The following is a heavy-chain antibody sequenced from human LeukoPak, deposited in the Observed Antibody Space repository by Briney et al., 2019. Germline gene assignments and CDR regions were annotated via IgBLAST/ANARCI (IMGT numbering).Heavy chain of an antibody. CDR3: AREPTGTYYFDY. CDR1: GFTFSSYA. Sequence: GGSLRLSCAASGFTFSSYAMHWVRQAPGKGLGWVAVISYDGSNKYYADSVKGRFTISRDNSKNTLYLQMNSLRAEDTAVYYCAREPTGTYYFDYWGQGTLVTVSS. D-gene: IGHD4-17*01. V-gene: IGHV3-30-3*01. J-gene: IGHJ4*02. CDR2: ISYDGSNK.